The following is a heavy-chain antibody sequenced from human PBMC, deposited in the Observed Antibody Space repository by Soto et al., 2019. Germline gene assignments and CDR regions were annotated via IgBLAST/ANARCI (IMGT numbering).Heavy chain of an antibody. V-gene: IGHV2-5*01. Sequence: QITLKESGPTLVKPTQTLTLTCTFSGFSLSTSGVGVGWIRQPPGKALEWLALIYWNDDKRSSPSLKSRLTITKDTSKHHVVLTMTNRDPVDTATYYCAHSVSERKWELLSCFDYWGQGTLVTVSS. CDR2: IYWNDDK. J-gene: IGHJ4*02. D-gene: IGHD1-26*01. CDR3: AHSVSERKWELLSCFDY. CDR1: GFSLSTSGVG.